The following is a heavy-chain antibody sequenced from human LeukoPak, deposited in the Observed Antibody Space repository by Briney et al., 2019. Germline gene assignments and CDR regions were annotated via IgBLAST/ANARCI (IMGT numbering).Heavy chain of an antibody. D-gene: IGHD6-13*01. V-gene: IGHV4-59*01. CDR2: IYYSGST. J-gene: IGHJ4*02. Sequence: SETLSLTCTVSGGSINSYYWTWIRQPPGKGPEWIGYIYYSGSTNYNPSLKSRLTISVDTAKNQFSLKLKSVTATDTAVYYCARMSNSSPIIDYWGQGTLVTVSS. CDR3: ARMSNSSPIIDY. CDR1: GGSINSYY.